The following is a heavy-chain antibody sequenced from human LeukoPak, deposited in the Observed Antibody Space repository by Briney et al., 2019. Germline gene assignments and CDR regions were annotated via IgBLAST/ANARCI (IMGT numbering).Heavy chain of an antibody. D-gene: IGHD2-2*01. J-gene: IGHJ4*02. Sequence: GGSLRLSCAAPGFTFSDYYMRWIRQAPGKGLEWVSYISSSGSTIYYADSVKGRFTISRDNAKNSLYLQMNSLRAEDTAIYYCGTLGGTTSWLNFWGQGTLVTVSS. CDR1: GFTFSDYY. V-gene: IGHV3-11*01. CDR2: ISSSGSTI. CDR3: GTLGGTTSWLNF.